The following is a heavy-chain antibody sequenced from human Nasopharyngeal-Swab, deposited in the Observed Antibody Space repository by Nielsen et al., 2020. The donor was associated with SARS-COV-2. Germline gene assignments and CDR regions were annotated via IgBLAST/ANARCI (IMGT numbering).Heavy chain of an antibody. V-gene: IGHV1-3*01. CDR2: INAGNGNT. D-gene: IGHD3-22*01. J-gene: IGHJ6*03. CDR1: GYTFTSYA. CDR3: ARDYDSSGYPVTPDYYYYMDV. Sequence: ASVKVSCKASGYTFTSYAMHWVRQAPGQRLEWMGWINAGNGNTKYSQKFQGRVTITADESTSTAYMELSSLRSEDTAVYYCARDYDSSGYPVTPDYYYYMDVWGKGTTVTVSS.